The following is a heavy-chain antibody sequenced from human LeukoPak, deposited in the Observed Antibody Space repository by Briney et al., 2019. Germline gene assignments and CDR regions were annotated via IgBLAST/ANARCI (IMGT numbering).Heavy chain of an antibody. CDR1: GVSLTTSAVG. J-gene: IGHJ4*02. Sequence: SGPTLVKPTQTLTLTCTFSGVSLTTSAVGAGWIRQPPGKALEWLALIYWNDDKRYSPSLKSRLTITRDTSKNQVVLTMANMDPVDTATYYCAHKGNGLHRTIYFDYWGQGTLVTVSS. CDR3: AHKGNGLHRTIYFDY. CDR2: IYWNDDK. V-gene: IGHV2-5*01. D-gene: IGHD2-8*01.